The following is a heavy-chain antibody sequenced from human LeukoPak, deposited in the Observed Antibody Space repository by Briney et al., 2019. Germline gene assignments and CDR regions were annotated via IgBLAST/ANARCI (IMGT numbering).Heavy chain of an antibody. CDR1: GGSISSSSYY. V-gene: IGHV4-39*01. Sequence: SETLSLTCTVSGGSISSSSYYWGWIRQPPGKGLEWIGSIYYSGSTHYNPSLKSRVTISVDTSKNQFSLKLSSVTAADTAVYYCARHLGVRYYYGSGSLDYWGQGTLVTVSS. D-gene: IGHD3-10*01. CDR2: IYYSGST. CDR3: ARHLGVRYYYGSGSLDY. J-gene: IGHJ4*02.